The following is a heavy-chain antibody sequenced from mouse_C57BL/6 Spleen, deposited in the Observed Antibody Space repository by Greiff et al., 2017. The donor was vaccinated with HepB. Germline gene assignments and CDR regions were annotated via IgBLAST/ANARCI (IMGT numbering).Heavy chain of an antibody. D-gene: IGHD1-1*01. V-gene: IGHV3-6*01. CDR2: ISYDGSN. J-gene: IGHJ4*01. Sequence: ESGPGLVKPSQSLSLTCSVPGYSITSGYYWNWIRQFPGNKLEWMGYISYDGSNNYNPSLKNRISITRDTSKNQFFLKLNSVTTEDTATYYCAREGDYYYGSSPYYYAMDYWGQGTSVTVSS. CDR1: GYSITSGYY. CDR3: AREGDYYYGSSPYYYAMDY.